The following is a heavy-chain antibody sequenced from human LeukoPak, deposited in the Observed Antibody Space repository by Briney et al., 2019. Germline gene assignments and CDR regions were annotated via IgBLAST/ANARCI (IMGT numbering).Heavy chain of an antibody. Sequence: GGSLRLSCAASGLTLSDYYMTWIRQAPGKGLEWVSYISSSGSNTNYADSVKGRFTISRDNARNSLFLQMNSLRAEDTAVYYCARDTDTVTTILDYWGQGTLVTVSS. D-gene: IGHD4-17*01. CDR3: ARDTDTVTTILDY. V-gene: IGHV3-11*06. J-gene: IGHJ4*02. CDR1: GLTLSDYY. CDR2: ISSSGSNT.